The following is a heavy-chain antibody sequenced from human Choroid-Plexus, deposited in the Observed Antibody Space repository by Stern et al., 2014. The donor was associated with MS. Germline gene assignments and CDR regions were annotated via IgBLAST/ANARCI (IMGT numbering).Heavy chain of an antibody. V-gene: IGHV3-30*18. Sequence: VQLLESGGGVAQPGRPLILSCAASGFTFSNFGMHWVRQAPGKGLEWVALISYDGSDKYYAASVKGRFTIFRDNSKNTLYMHMNSLRAEDTAVYYCAKDRQWSTYFFDYWGQGALVTVSS. CDR1: GFTFSNFG. J-gene: IGHJ4*02. CDR2: ISYDGSDK. CDR3: AKDRQWSTYFFDY. D-gene: IGHD2-15*01.